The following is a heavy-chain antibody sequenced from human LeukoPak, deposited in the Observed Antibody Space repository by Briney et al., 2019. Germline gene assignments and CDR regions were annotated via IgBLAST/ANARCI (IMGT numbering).Heavy chain of an antibody. CDR1: GDSISSSGYY. D-gene: IGHD3-22*01. J-gene: IGHJ4*02. Sequence: SETLSLTCTVSGDSISSSGYYWGWIRQPPGKGLEWIGTIYYSGTTYYNPSFQSRVTISVDTSKNQFSLKLSSVTAADTAVYYCATASSGYHSPFEYWGQGTLVTVSS. V-gene: IGHV4-39*07. CDR3: ATASSGYHSPFEY. CDR2: IYYSGTT.